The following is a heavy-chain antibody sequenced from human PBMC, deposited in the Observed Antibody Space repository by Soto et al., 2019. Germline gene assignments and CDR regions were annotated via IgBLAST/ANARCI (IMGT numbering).Heavy chain of an antibody. CDR1: GFSLSKARMG. V-gene: IGHV2-26*01. J-gene: IGHJ4*02. CDR2: IFWNDER. D-gene: IGHD1-26*01. CDR3: ARALREGLPIYYFDS. Sequence: SGPTLVNPTEILTLTCTVSGFSLSKARMGVSWIRQPPGKALEWLAHIFWNDERSYNTSLKSRLTISRDTSKSQVVLTMTNVDPVDTGTYFCARALREGLPIYYFDSWGQGTLVTVSS.